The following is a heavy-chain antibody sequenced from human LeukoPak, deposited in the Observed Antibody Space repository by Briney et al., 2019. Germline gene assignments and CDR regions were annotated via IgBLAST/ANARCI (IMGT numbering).Heavy chain of an antibody. J-gene: IGHJ4*02. CDR3: VRKWDQFDY. V-gene: IGHV3-21*01. CDR2: ISSTSSFI. Sequence: PGGSLRLSCAASGFTVSSNYMSWVRQAPGKGLEWVSYISSTSSFIYYADSVKGRFTISRDNAKNALYLQMNSLRAEDTAVYYCVRKWDQFDYWGQGTPVTVSS. D-gene: IGHD1-26*01. CDR1: GFTVSSNY.